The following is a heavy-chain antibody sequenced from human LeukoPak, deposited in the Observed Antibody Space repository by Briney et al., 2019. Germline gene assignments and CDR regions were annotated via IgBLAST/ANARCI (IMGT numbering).Heavy chain of an antibody. CDR3: ALRSGTRTAVNIHYWYFDL. J-gene: IGHJ2*01. V-gene: IGHV1-69*05. CDR2: IIPIFGTA. D-gene: IGHD2-15*01. CDR1: GGTFSSYS. Sequence: ASVKVSCKASGGTFSSYSISWVRQAPGQGLEWMGGIIPIFGTANYAQKFQGRVTITTDESTSTAYMELSSLRSDDTAVYYCALRSGTRTAVNIHYWYFDLRGRGTLVPVSS.